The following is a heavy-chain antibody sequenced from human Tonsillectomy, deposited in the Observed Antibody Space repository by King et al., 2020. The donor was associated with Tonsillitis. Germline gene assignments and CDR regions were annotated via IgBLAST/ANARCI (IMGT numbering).Heavy chain of an antibody. CDR1: GGSISSSSYY. J-gene: IGHJ2*01. D-gene: IGHD4-23*01. CDR3: ARPPTVDHWYFDL. CDR2: IYYSGST. Sequence: LQLQESGPGLVKPSETLSLTCTVSGGSISSSSYYWGWIRPPPGKGLEWIGSIYYSGSTYYNPSLKSRVTISVDTSKNQFSLKLSSVTAADTAVYYCARPPTVDHWYFDLWGRGTLVTVSS. V-gene: IGHV4-39*01.